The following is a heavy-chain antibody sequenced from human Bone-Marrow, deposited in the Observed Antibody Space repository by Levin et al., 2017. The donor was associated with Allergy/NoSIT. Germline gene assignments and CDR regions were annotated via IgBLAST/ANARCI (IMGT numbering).Heavy chain of an antibody. Sequence: ASVKVSCKASGYTFSVYWIHWVRHVPGEGLEWMGWIIPNSGGTNYAQKFQGRVTMTRDTSINTVYMELTGLTSDDAAVYYCTRGLMIGASKMFALWGQGTLVTVSS. CDR3: TRGLMIGASKMFAL. CDR1: GYTFSVYW. D-gene: IGHD3-22*01. J-gene: IGHJ4*02. V-gene: IGHV1-2*02. CDR2: IIPNSGGT.